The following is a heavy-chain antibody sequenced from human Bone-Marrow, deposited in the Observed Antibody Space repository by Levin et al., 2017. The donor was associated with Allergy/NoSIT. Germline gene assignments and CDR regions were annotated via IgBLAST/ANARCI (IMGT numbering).Heavy chain of an antibody. J-gene: IGHJ6*02. CDR1: GFTFNNYA. CDR2: ISGSGANT. D-gene: IGHD6-6*01. Sequence: SCAASGFTFNNYAMTWVRQAPGKGLEWVSAISGSGANTYYADSVKGRFTISRDNSKNTLYLQVNSLRADDTAVYYCAKGPLTIVARIANDYYGMDVWGQGTTVTVSS. CDR3: AKGPLTIVARIANDYYGMDV. V-gene: IGHV3-23*01.